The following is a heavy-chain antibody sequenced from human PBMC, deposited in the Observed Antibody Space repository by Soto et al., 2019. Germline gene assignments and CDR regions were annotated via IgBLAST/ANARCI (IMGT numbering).Heavy chain of an antibody. CDR1: GFTFSSYG. D-gene: IGHD5-12*01. J-gene: IGHJ4*02. CDR2: ISYDGSNK. CDR3: AKGPGYSGYDSFN. V-gene: IGHV3-30*18. Sequence: QVQLVESGGGVVQPGRSLRLSCAASGFTFSSYGMHWVRQAPGKGLEWVAVISYDGSNKYYADSVKGRFTISRDNSKNTLYLQMNSLRDEDTAVYYCAKGPGYSGYDSFNWGQGTLVIVSS.